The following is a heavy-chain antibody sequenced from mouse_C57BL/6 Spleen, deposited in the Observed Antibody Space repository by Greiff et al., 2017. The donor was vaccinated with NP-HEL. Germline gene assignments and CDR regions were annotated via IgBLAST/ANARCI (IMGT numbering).Heavy chain of an antibody. CDR1: GYTFTSYW. D-gene: IGHD1-1*01. Sequence: QVQLQQPGAELVKPGASVKMSCKASGYTFTSYWITWVKQRPGQGLEWIGDIYPGSGSTNYNEKFKSKATLTVDTSSSTAYMQLSSLTSEDSAVYYCARSALPYDYFDYWGQGTTLTVSS. CDR2: IYPGSGST. CDR3: ARSALPYDYFDY. V-gene: IGHV1-55*01. J-gene: IGHJ2*01.